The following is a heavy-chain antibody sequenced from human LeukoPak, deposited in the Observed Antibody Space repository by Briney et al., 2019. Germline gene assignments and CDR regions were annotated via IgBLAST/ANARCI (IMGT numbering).Heavy chain of an antibody. CDR3: AKAYRWYYFDY. CDR2: ISGSGGST. CDR1: GFTFDDYG. Sequence: GGSLRLSCAASGFTFDDYGMSWVRQAPGKGLEWVSAISGSGGSTYYADSVKGRFTISRDNSKNTLYLQMNSLRAEDTAVYYCAKAYRWYYFDYWGQGTLVTVSS. V-gene: IGHV3-23*01. J-gene: IGHJ4*02. D-gene: IGHD2-8*02.